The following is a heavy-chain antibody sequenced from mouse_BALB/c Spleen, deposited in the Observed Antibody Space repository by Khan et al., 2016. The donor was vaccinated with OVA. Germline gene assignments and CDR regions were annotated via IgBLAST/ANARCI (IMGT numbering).Heavy chain of an antibody. CDR2: ISSGGHYT. J-gene: IGHJ3*01. CDR3: ARLAYYYNSEGFAY. D-gene: IGHD1-1*02. CDR1: GFTFSTYG. Sequence: DVHLVESGGDLVKTGGSLKLSCAASGFTFSTYGMSWVRQTPDKRLEWVATISSGGHYTYYIDSVKGRFTISRDNAKNILYLQMTSLRSEDTAMYYCARLAYYYNSEGFAYWGQGTLGTVSA. V-gene: IGHV5-6*01.